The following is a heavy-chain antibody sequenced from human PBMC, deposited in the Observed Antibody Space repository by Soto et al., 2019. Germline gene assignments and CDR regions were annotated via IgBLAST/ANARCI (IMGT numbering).Heavy chain of an antibody. Sequence: EVQLLESGGGLVQPGGSLRLSCAASGFTFNNYAMSWVRQAPGKGLEWVSAISGSGDSTYNADSVKGRFTISRDTSKSTLYLKMNSLRAEDTAVYYCAKASGIVVMTRPDYLGQGNLVTVSS. J-gene: IGHJ4*02. CDR1: GFTFNNYA. D-gene: IGHD3-22*01. CDR2: ISGSGDST. V-gene: IGHV3-23*01. CDR3: AKASGIVVMTRPDY.